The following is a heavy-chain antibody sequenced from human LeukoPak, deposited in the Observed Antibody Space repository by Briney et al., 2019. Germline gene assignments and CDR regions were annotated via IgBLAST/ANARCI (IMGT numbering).Heavy chain of an antibody. Sequence: SETLSLTCAVSGGSDRDHYWSWIRQPPGKGLEWIAEIHHSGSTKYNPSLQSRVTISMDTSKNQFSLKLNSMTAADTAVYYCSSHVSAAAGGRWGPGTLVTISS. D-gene: IGHD6-13*01. CDR2: IHHSGST. CDR1: GGSDRDHY. V-gene: IGHV4-34*01. J-gene: IGHJ4*02. CDR3: SSHVSAAAGGR.